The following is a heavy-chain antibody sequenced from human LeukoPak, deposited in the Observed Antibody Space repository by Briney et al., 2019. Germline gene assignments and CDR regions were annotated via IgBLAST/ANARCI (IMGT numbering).Heavy chain of an antibody. CDR1: GGSISSSNW. D-gene: IGHD3-22*01. CDR3: ARTEITMIVVPYPLFDY. V-gene: IGHV4-4*02. CDR2: IYYSGST. J-gene: IGHJ4*02. Sequence: SGTLSLTCAVSGGSISSSNWWSWVRQPPGKGLEWIGYIYYSGSTYYNPSLKSRVTISVDTSKNQFSLKLSSVTAADTAVYYCARTEITMIVVPYPLFDYWGQGTLVTVSS.